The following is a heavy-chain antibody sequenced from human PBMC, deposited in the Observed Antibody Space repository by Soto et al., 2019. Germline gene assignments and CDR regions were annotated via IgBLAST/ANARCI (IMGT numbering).Heavy chain of an antibody. V-gene: IGHV3-7*01. CDR1: GFTFSSYW. J-gene: IGHJ5*02. D-gene: IGHD5-12*01. CDR3: ARDLSSTNWFDP. Sequence: PGESLKISCAASGFTFSSYWMSWVRQAPGKGLEWVANIKQDGSEKYYVDSVKGRFTISRDNAKNTLYLQMNSLRAEDTAVYYCARDLSSTNWFDPWGQGTLVTVSS. CDR2: IKQDGSEK.